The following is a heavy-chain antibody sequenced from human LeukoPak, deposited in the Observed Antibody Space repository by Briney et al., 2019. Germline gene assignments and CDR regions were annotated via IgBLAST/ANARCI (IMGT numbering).Heavy chain of an antibody. CDR1: GGSISSSSYY. CDR3: ASYDFWSGYTTNYFDY. Sequence: SETLSLTCTVSGGSISSSSYYWGWIRQPPGKGLEWIGSIYYSGSTYYNPSLKSRVTISVDTSKNQFSLKLSSVTAADTAVYYCASYDFWSGYTTNYFDYWGQGTLVTVSS. J-gene: IGHJ4*02. V-gene: IGHV4-39*01. D-gene: IGHD3-3*01. CDR2: IYYSGST.